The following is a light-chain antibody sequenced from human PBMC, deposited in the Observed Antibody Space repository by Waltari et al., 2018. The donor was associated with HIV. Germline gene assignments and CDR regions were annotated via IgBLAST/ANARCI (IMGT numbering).Light chain of an antibody. CDR3: QQYNSYPLT. CDR1: QSISSW. Sequence: DIQMTQSPSTLSASVGDRVTITCRASQSISSWLAWYQQKPGKAPKLLIYKASSLESGVPSRFSGSGSGTEFTLTISSLQPDDFATYYCQQYNSYPLTFGQGTKVEIK. V-gene: IGKV1-5*03. J-gene: IGKJ1*01. CDR2: KAS.